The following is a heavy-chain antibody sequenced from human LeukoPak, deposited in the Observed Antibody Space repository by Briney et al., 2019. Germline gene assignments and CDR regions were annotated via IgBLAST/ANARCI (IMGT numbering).Heavy chain of an antibody. CDR3: AKGVYCSSTSCPYYYYGMDV. J-gene: IGHJ6*02. CDR1: GFTFSTYA. CDR2: ISGSGDST. V-gene: IGHV3-23*01. D-gene: IGHD2-2*01. Sequence: GGSLGLSCAASGFTFSTYAMSWVRQAPGKGLEWVSGISGSGDSTYYADSVKGRFTISRDNSKNTLYLQMNSLRAEDTAVCYCAKGVYCSSTSCPYYYYGMDVWGQGTTVTVSS.